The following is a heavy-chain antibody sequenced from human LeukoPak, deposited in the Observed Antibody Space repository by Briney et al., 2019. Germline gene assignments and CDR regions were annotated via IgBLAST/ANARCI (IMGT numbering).Heavy chain of an antibody. J-gene: IGHJ4*02. CDR2: IDWDDDK. CDR1: GFSLSTSGMC. CDR3: ARVTLFSSTSPTFDF. V-gene: IGHV2-70*11. Sequence: SGAALVKPTQTLTLTCTFSGFSLSTSGMCVSWIRQPPGKALEWLARIDWDDDKYYSTSLKTRLTISKDTSKNQVVLTMTNMDPVDTATYYCARVTLFSSTSPTFDFWGQGTLVTVSS. D-gene: IGHD2-2*01.